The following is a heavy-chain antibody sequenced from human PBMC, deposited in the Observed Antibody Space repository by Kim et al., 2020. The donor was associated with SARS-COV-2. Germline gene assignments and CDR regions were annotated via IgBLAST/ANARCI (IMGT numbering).Heavy chain of an antibody. J-gene: IGHJ2*01. Sequence: SETLSLTCTSSGGSIDSRNYYWAWIRQPPGKGLEWIGYIFFNGNTNYNPSLKSRVTISLDTSKNSNQYSLKLRSVTAADTAVYYCARQVGAPCGSYCYRNYWYFDLWGRGTLVTVSS. CDR1: GGSIDSRNYY. CDR2: IFFNGNT. V-gene: IGHV4-39*01. CDR3: ARQVGAPCGSYCYRNYWYFDL. D-gene: IGHD2-21*01.